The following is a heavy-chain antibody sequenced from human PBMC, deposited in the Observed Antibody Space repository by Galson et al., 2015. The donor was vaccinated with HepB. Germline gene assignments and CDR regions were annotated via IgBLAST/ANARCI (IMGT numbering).Heavy chain of an antibody. CDR2: ISSGADTI. CDR1: GFTFRDYY. D-gene: IGHD3-3*01. V-gene: IGHV3-11*04. CDR3: ARDWRGSLDY. J-gene: IGHJ4*02. Sequence: SLRLSCAASGFTFRDYYMSWIRQAPGKGLEWVSYISSGADTIYYPDSVKGRFTISRDNSKNTLYLQMNSLRAEDTAVYYCARDWRGSLDYWGQGTLVTVSS.